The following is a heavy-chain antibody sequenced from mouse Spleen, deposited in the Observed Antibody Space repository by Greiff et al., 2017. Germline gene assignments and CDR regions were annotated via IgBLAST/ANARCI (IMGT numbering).Heavy chain of an antibody. V-gene: IGHV14-4*01. CDR3: TTSDYDEGGDPMDY. CDR2: IDPENGDT. J-gene: IGHJ4*01. Sequence: EVKLMESGAELVRPGASVKLSCTASGFNIKDDYMHWVKQRPEQGLEWIGWIDPENGDTEYASKFQGKATITADTSSNTAYLQLSSLTSEDTAVYYCTTSDYDEGGDPMDYWGQGTSVTVSS. D-gene: IGHD2-4*01. CDR1: GFNIKDDY.